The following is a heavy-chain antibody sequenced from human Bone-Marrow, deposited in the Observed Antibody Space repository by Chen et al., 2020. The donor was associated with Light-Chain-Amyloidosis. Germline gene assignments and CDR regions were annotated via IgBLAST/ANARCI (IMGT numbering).Heavy chain of an antibody. CDR2: IYPDDSDA. J-gene: IGHJ4*02. CDR1: GCTFPKYW. CDR3: ARRRDGYNFDY. V-gene: IGHV5-51*03. D-gene: IGHD5-12*01. Sequence: EGKREQSGREGKKRGGGRKLSCKGSGCTFPKYWIGWVRQMPGKGLEWMGVIYPDDSDARYSPSFEGQVTISADKSITPAYLQWRSLKASDTAMYYCARRRDGYNFDYWGQGTLVTVSS.